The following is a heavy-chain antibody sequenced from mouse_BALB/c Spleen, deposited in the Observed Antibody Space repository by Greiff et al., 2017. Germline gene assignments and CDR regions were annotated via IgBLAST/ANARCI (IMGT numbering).Heavy chain of an antibody. CDR2: INSNGGST. J-gene: IGHJ3*01. CDR3: ARAAGAY. CDR1: GFTFSSYG. Sequence: DVHLVESGGGLVQPGGSLKLSCAASGFTFSSYGMSWVRQTPDKRLELVATINSNGGSTYYPDSVKGRFTISRDNAKNTLYLQMSSLKSEDTAMYYCARAAGAYWGQGTLVTVSA. V-gene: IGHV5-6-3*01.